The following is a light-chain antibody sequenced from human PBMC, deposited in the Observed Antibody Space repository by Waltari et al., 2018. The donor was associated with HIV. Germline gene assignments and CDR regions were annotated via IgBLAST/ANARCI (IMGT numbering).Light chain of an antibody. Sequence: QSALTQPASVSGSPGQSITISCTGTSSDVGSHNLVSWYHQHPGKAPKLMIYEGSKRPSGVSNRFSGSKSGNTASLTISGLQAEDEADYYCCSYAGSSTLEVFGGGTKLTVL. CDR2: EGS. J-gene: IGLJ2*01. CDR3: CSYAGSSTLEV. CDR1: SSDVGSHNL. V-gene: IGLV2-23*01.